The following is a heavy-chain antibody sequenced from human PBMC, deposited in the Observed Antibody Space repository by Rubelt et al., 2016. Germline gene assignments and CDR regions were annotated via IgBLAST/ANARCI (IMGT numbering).Heavy chain of an antibody. D-gene: IGHD7-27*01. V-gene: IGHV4-34*01. CDR3: AWGGDWGFDY. CDR1: GGSFSGYY. Sequence: QVQLQQWGAGLLKPSETLSLTCAVYGGSFSGYYWSWIRQPPGKGLEWIGEINHSGSTNYNPSLKSRVTISVDTSKNQFSLKLSSVTAADTAVYYCAWGGDWGFDYWGQGTLVTVSS. J-gene: IGHJ4*02. CDR2: INHSGST.